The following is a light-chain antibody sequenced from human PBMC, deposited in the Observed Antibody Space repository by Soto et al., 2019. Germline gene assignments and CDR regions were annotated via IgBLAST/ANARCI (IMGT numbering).Light chain of an antibody. J-gene: IGKJ1*01. V-gene: IGKV3-20*01. CDR2: DAC. Sequence: EIVLTQSPGTLSLSPGERATLPCRASQSVSSYLAWYQQKPGQAPRLLIYDACNRATGIPARFSGSGSGTDFTLTISRLEPEDFAVYYCQQYGRTFGQGTKVDI. CDR1: QSVSSY. CDR3: QQYGRT.